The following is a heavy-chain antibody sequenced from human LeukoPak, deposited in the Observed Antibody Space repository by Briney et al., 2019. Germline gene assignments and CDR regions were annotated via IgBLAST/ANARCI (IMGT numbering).Heavy chain of an antibody. V-gene: IGHV1-69*05. J-gene: IGHJ5*02. CDR1: GGTFSSYA. D-gene: IGHD3-3*01. Sequence: SVKVSCKASGGTFSSYAISWVRQAPGQGLEWMGRIIPIFGTANYAQKLQGRVTMTRNTSISTAYMELSSLRSEDTAVYYCARGGSSGYYPNWFDPWGQGTLVTVSS. CDR3: ARGGSSGYYPNWFDP. CDR2: IIPIFGTA.